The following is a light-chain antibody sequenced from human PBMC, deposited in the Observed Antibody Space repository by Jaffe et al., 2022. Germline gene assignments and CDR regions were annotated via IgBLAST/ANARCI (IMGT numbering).Light chain of an antibody. Sequence: DIQMTQSPPTLSASVGDRVTMTCRANQDINRWVAWYQQKPGRAPKLLIFEASKLERGVPSRFSARGSGSEFSLTITSLQPEDFATYYCQQYNGHMRTFGQGTKVDIK. J-gene: IGKJ1*01. CDR3: QQYNGHMRT. CDR1: QDINRW. CDR2: EAS. V-gene: IGKV1-5*03.